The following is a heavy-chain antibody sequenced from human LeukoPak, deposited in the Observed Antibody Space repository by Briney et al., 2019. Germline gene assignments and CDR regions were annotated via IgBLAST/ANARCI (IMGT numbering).Heavy chain of an antibody. CDR2: IYGGGNT. D-gene: IGHD1-1*01. J-gene: IGHJ4*02. CDR3: ARDDNWNDGRGLDD. V-gene: IGHV3-53*01. Sequence: RSLRLSCSASGFSVSTNYLTWVRQAPGKGLEWVSIIYGGGNTYYAGSVKGRFIISRDSSKNTLYLQMSSLRAEDTAVYYCARDDNWNDGRGLDDWGQGTPVTVSS. CDR1: GFSVSTNY.